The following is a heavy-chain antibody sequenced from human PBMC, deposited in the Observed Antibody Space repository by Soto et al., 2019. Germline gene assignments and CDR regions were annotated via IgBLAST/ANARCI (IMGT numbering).Heavy chain of an antibody. J-gene: IGHJ4*02. CDR3: AIDACCCGGDCYSLVY. V-gene: IGHV1-69*01. D-gene: IGHD2-21*02. CDR2: IFPRLGTT. CDR1: GGAFNNYP. Sequence: QVLLVQSGAEVKKPGSSVRVSCKASGGAFNNYPISWVRQAPGQGLEWMGGIFPRLGTTTYAQKEQGRVSITADESTSTVYMELSGLRSEDTAIYYCAIDACCCGGDCYSLVYWGQGTLVTVSS.